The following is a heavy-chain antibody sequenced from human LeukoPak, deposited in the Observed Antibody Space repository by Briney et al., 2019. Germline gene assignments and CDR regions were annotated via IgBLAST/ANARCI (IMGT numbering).Heavy chain of an antibody. Sequence: PGGSLILSCAASGFSLTTYEMNWVRQAPGKGLEWVSYISSSGDSIYYADSVKGRFTISRDNAKNTLSLQMNSLRAEDTAIYYCARDRRVGATWSVGAFDIWGQGTTVTVSS. CDR3: ARDRRVGATWSVGAFDI. CDR2: ISSSGDSI. J-gene: IGHJ3*02. CDR1: GFSLTTYE. V-gene: IGHV3-48*03. D-gene: IGHD1-26*01.